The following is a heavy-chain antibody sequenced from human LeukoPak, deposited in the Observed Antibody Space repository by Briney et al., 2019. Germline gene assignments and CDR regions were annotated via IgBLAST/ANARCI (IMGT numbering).Heavy chain of an antibody. CDR1: GGSISSGGYS. CDR2: MYYGGST. Sequence: SRTLSLTCAVSGGSISSGGYSWSWIRQPPGKGLEWIGYMYYGGSTYHNPSLKSRVTISVDTSKNQFSLKLSSVTAADTAVYYCARDSIAAAGTFDYWGQGTLVTVSS. J-gene: IGHJ4*02. CDR3: ARDSIAAAGTFDY. D-gene: IGHD6-13*01. V-gene: IGHV4-30-2*01.